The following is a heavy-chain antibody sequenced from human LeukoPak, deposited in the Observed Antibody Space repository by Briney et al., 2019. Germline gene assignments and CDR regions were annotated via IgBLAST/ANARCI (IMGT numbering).Heavy chain of an antibody. CDR1: GFTFSSYS. V-gene: IGHV3-21*01. Sequence: GGSLRLSCAASGFTFSSYSMNWVRQAPGKGLEWVSSISSSSSYIYYADSVKGRLTISRDNAKNSLYLQMNSLRAEDTAVYYCARVHRYASSWDSLDYWGQGTLVTVSS. D-gene: IGHD2-2*01. CDR3: ARVHRYASSWDSLDY. J-gene: IGHJ4*02. CDR2: ISSSSSYI.